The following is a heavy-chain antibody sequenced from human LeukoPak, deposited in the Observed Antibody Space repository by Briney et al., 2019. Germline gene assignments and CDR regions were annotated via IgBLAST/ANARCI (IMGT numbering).Heavy chain of an antibody. CDR1: GFTFRSYW. D-gene: IGHD6-13*01. V-gene: IGHV3-7*01. CDR3: ARDRRGMSDFDY. J-gene: IGHJ4*02. Sequence: HPGGSLRLSCAASGFTFRSYWMTWVRQAPGKGLEWVANIKQDGSEKYYVGSVKGRFTISRDNGENSLYLQVNSLRAEDTALYYCARDRRGMSDFDYWGQGTLVTVSS. CDR2: IKQDGSEK.